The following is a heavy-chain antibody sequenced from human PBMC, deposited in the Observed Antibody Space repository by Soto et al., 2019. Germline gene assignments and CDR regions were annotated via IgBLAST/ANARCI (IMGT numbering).Heavy chain of an antibody. CDR1: GFTLSSYS. CDR2: SGGSGIYT. D-gene: IGHD2-21*01. Sequence: PGGSLRLSCVASGFTLSSYSMSWVRQAPWKGLEWVSASGGSGIYTYYADSVKGRFTISRDTSTNTLYLQMNSLRAEDTAVYYCGGDWYCVGERCDPRAFDCWGQGNLVTVS. J-gene: IGHJ4*02. V-gene: IGHV3-23*01. CDR3: GGDWYCVGERCDPRAFDC.